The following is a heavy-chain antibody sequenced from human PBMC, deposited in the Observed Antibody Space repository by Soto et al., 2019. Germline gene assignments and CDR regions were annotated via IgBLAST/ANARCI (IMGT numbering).Heavy chain of an antibody. V-gene: IGHV1-2*02. D-gene: IGHD3-16*02. J-gene: IGHJ4*02. CDR1: GYTFTGYY. Sequence: QVQLVQSGAEVKKPGASVKVSCKASGYTFTGYYMHWVRQAPGQGLEWMGWINPNSGGTNYAQKVQGRVTMTRDTSISTAYMELSRLRSDDTAVYYCAILTFGGVIVIPYFDYWGQGTLVTVSS. CDR3: AILTFGGVIVIPYFDY. CDR2: INPNSGGT.